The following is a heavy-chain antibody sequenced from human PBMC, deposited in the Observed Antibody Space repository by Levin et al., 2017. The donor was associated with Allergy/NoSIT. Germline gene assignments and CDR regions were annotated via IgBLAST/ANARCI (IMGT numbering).Heavy chain of an antibody. J-gene: IGHJ4*02. D-gene: IGHD3-22*01. CDR3: AKGAEYYYDSSGYLSPQVDY. V-gene: IGHV3-30*18. Sequence: GGSLRLSCAASGFTFSSYGMHWVRQAPGKGLEWVAVISYDGSNKYYADSVKGRFTISRDNSKNTLYLQMNSLRAEDTAVYYCAKGAEYYYDSSGYLSPQVDYWGQGTLVTVSS. CDR1: GFTFSSYG. CDR2: ISYDGSNK.